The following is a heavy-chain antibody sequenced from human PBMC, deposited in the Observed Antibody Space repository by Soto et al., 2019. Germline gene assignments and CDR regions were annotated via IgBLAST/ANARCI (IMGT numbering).Heavy chain of an antibody. CDR2: IWYDGSNK. Sequence: QVQLVESGGGVVQPGRSLSLSCAASGFTFSRYGIHWVRQAPGKGLEWVAVIWYDGSNKYYADSVKGRFTSSSDNSKNTLYLQMNSLRAEDTAVYYCARVDLVRVIKYHCMDVWGQGTTVTVSS. D-gene: IGHD3-10*01. CDR3: ARVDLVRVIKYHCMDV. V-gene: IGHV3-33*01. CDR1: GFTFSRYG. J-gene: IGHJ6*02.